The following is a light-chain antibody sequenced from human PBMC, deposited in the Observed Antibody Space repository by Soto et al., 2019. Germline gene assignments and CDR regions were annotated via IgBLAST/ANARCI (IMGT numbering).Light chain of an antibody. Sequence: TQSPATLSVSPGDRATLSCRASQSVSRNLAGYQQKPGRAPRLLIYGASTRATGVPARFSGSGSGTEFTLAISSLQSEDFAVYYCQQYGDWPPDTFGQGTKLEI. CDR3: QQYGDWPPDT. CDR1: QSVSRN. J-gene: IGKJ2*01. CDR2: GAS. V-gene: IGKV3-15*01.